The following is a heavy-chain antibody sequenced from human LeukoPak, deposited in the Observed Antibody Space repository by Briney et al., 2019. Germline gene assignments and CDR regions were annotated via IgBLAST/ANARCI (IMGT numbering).Heavy chain of an antibody. D-gene: IGHD1-1*01. V-gene: IGHV1-18*01. Sequence: GASVKVSCKASGYTFTSYGVSWVRQAPGQGLEWMGWISAYNGNTNYAQKLQGRVTMTTDTSTSTAYMELRSLRSDDTAVYYCARPRVQLERLDAAFDIWGQGTMVTVSS. CDR3: ARPRVQLERLDAAFDI. CDR2: ISAYNGNT. CDR1: GYTFTSYG. J-gene: IGHJ3*02.